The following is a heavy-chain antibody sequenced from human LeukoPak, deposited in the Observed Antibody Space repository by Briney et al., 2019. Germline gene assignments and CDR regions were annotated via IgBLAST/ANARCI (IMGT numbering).Heavy chain of an antibody. CDR3: ARVRSVAQGGAFDI. CDR1: GDSITSGYY. D-gene: IGHD2-15*01. J-gene: IGHJ3*02. Sequence: PSETLSLTCTVSGDSITSGYYWGWIRQPPGKGLGWIGSIHHSGSTYYNPSLKSRVTKSVDTSKNQFSLKLSSVTAADTAVYYCARVRSVAQGGAFDIWGQGTMVTVSS. V-gene: IGHV4-38-2*02. CDR2: IHHSGST.